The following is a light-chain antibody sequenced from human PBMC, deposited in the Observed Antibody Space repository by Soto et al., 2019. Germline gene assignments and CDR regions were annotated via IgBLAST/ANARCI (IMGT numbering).Light chain of an antibody. CDR1: SSDVGGYKY. CDR2: EVS. CDR3: ASYKSSSTSVI. V-gene: IGLV2-14*01. J-gene: IGLJ2*01. Sequence: QSALTQPASVSGSPGQSITISCTGTSSDVGGYKYVSWYQQHPDKAPKLIIFEVSNRPSGISSRFSGSKSGNTASLTISGLQAEDEADYYCASYKSSSTSVIFGRGTKLTV.